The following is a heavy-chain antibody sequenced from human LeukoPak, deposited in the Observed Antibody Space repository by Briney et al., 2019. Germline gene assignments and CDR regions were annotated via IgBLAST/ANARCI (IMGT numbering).Heavy chain of an antibody. D-gene: IGHD1-1*01. CDR2: ISSSSSYI. V-gene: IGHV3-21*04. J-gene: IGHJ6*03. CDR3: ATTGNFYDMDV. Sequence: GGSLRLSCAASGFTFSSYSMNWVRQAPGKGLEWVSSISSSSSYIYYADSVKGRFTISRDNAKNSLNLQMSSLRAEDTAVYFCATTGNFYDMDVWGKGTTVTVSS. CDR1: GFTFSSYS.